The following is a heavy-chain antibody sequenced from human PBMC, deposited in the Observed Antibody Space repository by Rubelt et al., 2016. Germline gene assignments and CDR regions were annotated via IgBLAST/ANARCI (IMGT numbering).Heavy chain of an antibody. V-gene: IGHV3-9*01. CDR2: ISWNSGSI. D-gene: IGHD5-18*01. Sequence: EVQLVESGGGLVQPGRSLRLSCAASGFTFDDYAMHWVRHAPGKGLEWVSGISWNSGSIGYADSVKGRFTISRDNSKNTLDLQRNSLRAEDTAVYDCARPRVDTAMVSLDYWGQGTLVTVSS. CDR1: GFTFDDYA. CDR3: ARPRVDTAMVSLDY. J-gene: IGHJ4*02.